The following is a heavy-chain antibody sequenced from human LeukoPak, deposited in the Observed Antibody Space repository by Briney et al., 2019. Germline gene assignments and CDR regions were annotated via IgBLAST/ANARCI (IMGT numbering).Heavy chain of an antibody. D-gene: IGHD1-26*01. J-gene: IGHJ6*03. V-gene: IGHV4-4*09. CDR2: IYGGGRT. CDR3: ARLIGGATRPLDYYYYMDV. Sequence: PSETLSLTCTVSGASISSYYWSWIRQPPGKGLEWIGYIYGGGRTNYTPSLKSRVTISVDTSKNQFSLKLNSVTAADTAVYYCARLIGGATRPLDYYYYMDVWGKGTTVTVSS. CDR1: GASISSYY.